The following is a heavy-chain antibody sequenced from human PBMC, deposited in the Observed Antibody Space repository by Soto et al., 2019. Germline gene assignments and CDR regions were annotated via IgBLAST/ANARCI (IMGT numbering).Heavy chain of an antibody. CDR1: GDSVSSGGYY. Sequence: QVQLQESGPGLVMPSQTLSLTCTVSGDSVSSGGYYWNWIRQHPGRGLEWLGYIYDSETTYYNPSLESRLSISVDASKNQFSLKVTSVTPVDTAVYYCARENFGVIIHDAFDLWGQGTMVTVSS. J-gene: IGHJ3*01. CDR3: ARENFGVIIHDAFDL. CDR2: IYDSETT. V-gene: IGHV4-31*03. D-gene: IGHD2-8*01.